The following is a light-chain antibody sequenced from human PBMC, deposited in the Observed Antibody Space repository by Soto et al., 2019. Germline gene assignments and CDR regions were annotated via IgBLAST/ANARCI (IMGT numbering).Light chain of an antibody. Sequence: QSVLTQPASVSGSPGQSITISCTGSSSDIGGYNYVSWYQQYPGKAPKLMIYEVSNRPSGISNRFSASKSGNTASLTISGLQAEDETDYYCSSYTNSDNWVFGGGTKVTVL. CDR2: EVS. V-gene: IGLV2-14*01. CDR3: SSYTNSDNWV. J-gene: IGLJ3*02. CDR1: SSDIGGYNY.